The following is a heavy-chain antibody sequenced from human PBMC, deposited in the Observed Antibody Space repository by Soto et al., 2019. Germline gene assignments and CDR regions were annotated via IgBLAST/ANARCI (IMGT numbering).Heavy chain of an antibody. D-gene: IGHD3-22*01. J-gene: IGHJ3*02. Sequence: GGSLRLSCAASRFTFSSYSMNWVRQAPGKGLEWVSSISSSSGYIYYAGSVKGRFTISRDNAKNSLYLQMNSLRAEDTAVYYCARDRTPDSSGYYYDDAFDIWGQGTMVTVSS. CDR3: ARDRTPDSSGYYYDDAFDI. V-gene: IGHV3-21*01. CDR1: RFTFSSYS. CDR2: ISSSSGYI.